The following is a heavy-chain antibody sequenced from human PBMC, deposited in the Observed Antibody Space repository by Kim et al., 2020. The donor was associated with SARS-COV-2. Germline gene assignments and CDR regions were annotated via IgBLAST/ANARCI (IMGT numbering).Heavy chain of an antibody. J-gene: IGHJ5*02. V-gene: IGHV4-4*07. D-gene: IGHD2-2*01. CDR2: IYTSGST. CDR3: ARDVVPAATRTNWFDP. CDR1: GGSISSYY. Sequence: SETLSLTCTVSGGSISSYYWSWIRQPAGKGLEWIGRIYTSGSTNYNPSLKSRVTMSVDTSKNQFSLKLSSVTAADTAVYYCARDVVPAATRTNWFDPWGQGTLVTVSS.